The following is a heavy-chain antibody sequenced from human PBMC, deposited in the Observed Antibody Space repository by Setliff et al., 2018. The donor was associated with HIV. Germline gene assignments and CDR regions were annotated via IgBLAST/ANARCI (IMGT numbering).Heavy chain of an antibody. Sequence: SQTLSLTCAVYGGSFSGYYWSWIRQPPGKGLEWIGEINHSGSTNYNPSLKSRVTISLDTSKNQFSLRLISVTAADTAVYYCAKVAVTGYCSTTSCQNWFDPWGQGTLVTVSS. CDR1: GGSFSGYY. D-gene: IGHD2-2*01. J-gene: IGHJ5*02. CDR2: INHSGST. CDR3: AKVAVTGYCSTTSCQNWFDP. V-gene: IGHV4-34*01.